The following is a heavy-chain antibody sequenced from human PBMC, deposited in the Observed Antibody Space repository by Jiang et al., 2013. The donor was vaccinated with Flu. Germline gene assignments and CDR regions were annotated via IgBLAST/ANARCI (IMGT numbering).Heavy chain of an antibody. CDR1: GFTFDDYA. J-gene: IGHJ4*02. CDR3: AVSSGR. V-gene: IGHV3-9*01. Sequence: QLVESGGGLVQPGRSLRLSCAASGFTFDDYAMHWVRQAPGKGLEWVSGISWNSGSIGYADSVKGRFTISRDNAKNSLYLQMNSLRAEDTALYYCAVSSGRWGQGTLVTVSS. CDR2: ISWNSGSI. D-gene: IGHD3-10*01.